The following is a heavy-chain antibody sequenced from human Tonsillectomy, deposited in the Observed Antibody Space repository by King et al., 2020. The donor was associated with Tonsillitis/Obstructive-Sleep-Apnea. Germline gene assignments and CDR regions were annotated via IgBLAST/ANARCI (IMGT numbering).Heavy chain of an antibody. Sequence: TLKESGPTLVRPTQTLTLTCTFSGFSLSTSGVGVGWICQPPGKALEWLALIYWDDDRRYSPSLKSRLTITKDTSKNQVVLTMTNVDPVDTATYYCAHKVTSSYYYYGLNVWGQGTTVTVSS. V-gene: IGHV2-5*02. D-gene: IGHD2-2*01. CDR3: AHKVTSSYYYYGLNV. CDR1: GFSLSTSGVG. J-gene: IGHJ6*02. CDR2: IYWDDDR.